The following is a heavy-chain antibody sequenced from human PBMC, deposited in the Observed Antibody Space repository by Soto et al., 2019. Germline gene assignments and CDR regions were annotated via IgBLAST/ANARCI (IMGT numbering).Heavy chain of an antibody. CDR3: ARGRGDIDGVDPGMAV. CDR2: ISSNGGIT. Sequence: GGSLRLWGAVSGGTFSSYGMRWVRQAPGKGLEYVSAISSNGGITYYADSVKGRFTISRDNSKNTLYLQMGSLRAEDMAVYYCARGRGDIDGVDPGMAVWRQGTTVTVS. V-gene: IGHV3-64*02. CDR1: GGTFSSYG. J-gene: IGHJ6*02. D-gene: IGHD3-10*01.